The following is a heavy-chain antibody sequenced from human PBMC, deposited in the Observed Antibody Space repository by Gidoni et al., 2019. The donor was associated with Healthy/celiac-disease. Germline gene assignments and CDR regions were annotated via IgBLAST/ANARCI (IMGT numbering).Heavy chain of an antibody. J-gene: IGHJ4*02. CDR1: GFTFSSYS. CDR2: ISSSSSYI. CDR3: ARDTGKAAAGTPFDY. D-gene: IGHD6-13*01. Sequence: VQLVESGGGLVKPGGSLRLSCAASGFTFSSYSMNWVRQAPGKGLEWVSSISSSSSYIYYADSVKGRFTISRDNAKNSLYLQMHSLRAEDTAVYYCARDTGKAAAGTPFDYWGQGTLVTVSS. V-gene: IGHV3-21*01.